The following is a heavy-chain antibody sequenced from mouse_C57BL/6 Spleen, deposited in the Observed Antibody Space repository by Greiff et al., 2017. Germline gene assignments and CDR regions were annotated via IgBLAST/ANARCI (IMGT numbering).Heavy chain of an antibody. CDR3: ITTGVATDFDD. J-gene: IGHJ2*01. CDR1: GYTFTSYT. V-gene: IGHV1-4*01. D-gene: IGHD1-1*01. CDR2: INPSSGYT. Sequence: QVQLQQSGAELARPGASVKMSCKASGYTFTSYTMHWVKQRPGQGLEWIGYINPSSGYTKYNQKFKDKATLTADKSSSTAYMQLSSLTAEDSAVYYCITTGVATDFDDWGKGTTLTVSS.